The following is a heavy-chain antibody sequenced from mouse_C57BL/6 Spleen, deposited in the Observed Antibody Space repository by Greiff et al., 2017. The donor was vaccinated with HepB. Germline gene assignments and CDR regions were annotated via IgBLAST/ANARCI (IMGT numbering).Heavy chain of an antibody. CDR2: IHPNSGST. Sequence: VKLQQPGAELVKPGASVKLSCKASGYTFTSYWMHWVKQRPGQGLEWIGMIHPNSGSTNYNEKFKSKATLTVDKSSSTAYMQLSSLTSEDSAVYYCARYYYGSSPLDYWGQGTTLTVSS. CDR1: GYTFTSYW. CDR3: ARYYYGSSPLDY. V-gene: IGHV1-64*01. J-gene: IGHJ2*01. D-gene: IGHD1-1*01.